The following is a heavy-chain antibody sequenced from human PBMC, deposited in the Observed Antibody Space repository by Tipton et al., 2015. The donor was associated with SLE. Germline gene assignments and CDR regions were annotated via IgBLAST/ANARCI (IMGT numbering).Heavy chain of an antibody. CDR1: GGSITSYH. J-gene: IGHJ4*02. CDR3: ARLTPLSGWYYFDY. D-gene: IGHD3-9*01. Sequence: TLSLTCTVSGGSITSYHWSWIRQPPGKGLEWIGYMYYTGTNHYNPSVKSRVTISGDTSKNQFSLKLTSVSAADTAVYYCARLTPLSGWYYFDYWGQGALVTVSS. V-gene: IGHV4-59*13. CDR2: MYYTGTN.